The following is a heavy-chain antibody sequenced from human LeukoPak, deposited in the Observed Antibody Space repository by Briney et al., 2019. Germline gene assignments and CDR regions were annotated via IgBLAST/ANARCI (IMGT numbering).Heavy chain of an antibody. D-gene: IGHD3-3*01. CDR2: ISGSGGST. V-gene: IGHV3-23*01. Sequence: GGSLRLSCAASGFTFSSYAMSWVRQAPGKGLEWVSAISGSGGSTYYADSVKGQFTISRDNSKNTLYLQMNSLRAEDTAVYYCAKSPHYDFWSGYPYYFDYWGQGTRVTVSS. CDR3: AKSPHYDFWSGYPYYFDY. CDR1: GFTFSSYA. J-gene: IGHJ4*02.